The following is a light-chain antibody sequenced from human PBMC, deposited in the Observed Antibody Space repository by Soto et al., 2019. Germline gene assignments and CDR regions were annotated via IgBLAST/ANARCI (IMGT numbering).Light chain of an antibody. CDR3: QQVDSYPLT. V-gene: IGKV1-9*01. CDR2: VAS. Sequence: DIQLTQSPSFLSASVGDRVTLTCRASQDISTYLAWFQQKPGKAPNLLIYVASTLQDGVPSRFSGSGSGTEFSLTINNLQTEDFATYYCQQVDSYPLTFGGGTEVEIK. J-gene: IGKJ4*01. CDR1: QDISTY.